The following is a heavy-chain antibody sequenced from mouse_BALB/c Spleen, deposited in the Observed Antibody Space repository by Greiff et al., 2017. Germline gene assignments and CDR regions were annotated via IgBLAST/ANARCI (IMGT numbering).Heavy chain of an antibody. D-gene: IGHD2-2*01. V-gene: IGHV1-54*01. J-gene: IGHJ2*01. CDR1: GYAFTNYL. CDR2: INPGSGGT. CDR3: ARREGYNYFDY. Sequence: QVQLQQSGAELVRPGTSVKVSCKASGYAFTNYLIEWVKQRPGQGLEWIGVINPGSGGTNYNEKFKGKATLTADKSSSTAYMQLSSLTSDDSAVYFCARREGYNYFDYWGQGTTLTVSS.